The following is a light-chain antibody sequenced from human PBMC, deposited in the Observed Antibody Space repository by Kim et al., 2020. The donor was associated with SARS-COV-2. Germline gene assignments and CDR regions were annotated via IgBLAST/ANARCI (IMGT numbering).Light chain of an antibody. V-gene: IGLV3-19*01. CDR2: GKN. Sequence: VALGQTVRITSQGDSLRSYYATGYQQKPGQAPIVVIYGKNNRPSGIPDRFSGSSSGNTASLTITGTQAGDEADYYCNSRGSNDNVVFGGGTQLTVL. CDR1: SLRSYY. CDR3: NSRGSNDNVV. J-gene: IGLJ2*01.